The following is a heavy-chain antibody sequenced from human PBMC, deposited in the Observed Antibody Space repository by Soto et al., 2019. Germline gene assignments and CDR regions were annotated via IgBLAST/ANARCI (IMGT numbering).Heavy chain of an antibody. Sequence: EVQLVESGGGLVQPGGSLRLSCAASGFTFSAYWMSWVRQAPGKGLEWVANIKQDGSEKYYVDSVKGRFTFSRDNAKNSVYLQINSLGIDDTPRYFGTGVGHCSRASCYTFRAAFDIWGQGTMATVSS. D-gene: IGHD2-2*02. CDR1: GFTFSAYW. CDR3: TGVGHCSRASCYTFRAAFDI. V-gene: IGHV3-7*01. CDR2: IKQDGSEK. J-gene: IGHJ3*02.